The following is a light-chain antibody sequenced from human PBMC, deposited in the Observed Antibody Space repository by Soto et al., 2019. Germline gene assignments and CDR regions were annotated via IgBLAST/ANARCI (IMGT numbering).Light chain of an antibody. J-gene: IGKJ3*01. CDR1: QGISSY. V-gene: IGKV1-9*01. CDR3: QQLNSYPL. Sequence: DIQLTQSPSFLSASVGDRVTITCRASQGISSYLAWYQQKPGKAPKLLIYAASTLQSGVPSRFSGSGSGTEFTLTISRLQPEDFATYSWQQLNSYPLFGPGTKVDIK. CDR2: AAS.